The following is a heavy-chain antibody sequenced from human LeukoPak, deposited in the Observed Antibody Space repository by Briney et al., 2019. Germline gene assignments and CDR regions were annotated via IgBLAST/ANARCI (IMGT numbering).Heavy chain of an antibody. CDR1: GGTFSSYA. D-gene: IGHD3-10*01. Sequence: GASVKVSCKASGGTFSSYAISWVRQAPGQGLEWMGGIIPILGIANYAQKFQGRVTITADKSTSTAYMELSSLRSEDTAVYYCARDPLAPGPGDYWGQGTLVTVSS. CDR3: ARDPLAPGPGDY. V-gene: IGHV1-69*10. CDR2: IIPILGIA. J-gene: IGHJ4*02.